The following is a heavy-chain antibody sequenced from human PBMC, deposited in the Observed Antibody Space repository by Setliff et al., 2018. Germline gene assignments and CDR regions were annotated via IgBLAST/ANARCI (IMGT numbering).Heavy chain of an antibody. Sequence: KPSETLSLTCTVSGGSISSGSYYWSWIRQPAGKGLEWIGRIYTSGSTNYNPSLKSRVTISVDTSKSQFSLKLSSVTAADTAVYYCARGGIAALDYWGQGTLVTVSS. D-gene: IGHD6-13*01. CDR2: IYTSGST. J-gene: IGHJ4*02. V-gene: IGHV4-61*02. CDR1: GGSISSGSYY. CDR3: ARGGIAALDY.